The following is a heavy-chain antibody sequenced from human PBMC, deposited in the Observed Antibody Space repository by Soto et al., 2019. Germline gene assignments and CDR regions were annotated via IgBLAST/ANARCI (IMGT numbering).Heavy chain of an antibody. D-gene: IGHD1-7*01. CDR1: GGTISSGGYY. CDR2: IYYSGST. V-gene: IGHV4-31*03. CDR3: ARGEAGITGTTVPYGMDV. J-gene: IGHJ6*02. Sequence: QVQLQESSPELVKPSQTLSLTCTVSGGTISSGGYYWSWIHQHPGKGLEWIGYIYYSGSTYYNPSLKSRVTISVDTSKNQLALKLSSVTAADTAVYYCARGEAGITGTTVPYGMDVWGQGTTVTVSS.